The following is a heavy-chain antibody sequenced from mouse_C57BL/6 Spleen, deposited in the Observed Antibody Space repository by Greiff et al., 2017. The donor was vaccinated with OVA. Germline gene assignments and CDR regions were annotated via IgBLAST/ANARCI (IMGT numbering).Heavy chain of an antibody. D-gene: IGHD2-3*01. J-gene: IGHJ2*01. CDR3: ARSGVYDGYPLDY. V-gene: IGHV1-64*01. Sequence: QVQLQQPGAELVKPGASVKLSCKASGYTFTSYWMHWVKQRPGQGLEWIGMIHPNSGSTNYNEKFKSKATLTVDKSSSTAYMQLSSLTSEDSAVYYCARSGVYDGYPLDYRGQGTTLTVSS. CDR1: GYTFTSYW. CDR2: IHPNSGST.